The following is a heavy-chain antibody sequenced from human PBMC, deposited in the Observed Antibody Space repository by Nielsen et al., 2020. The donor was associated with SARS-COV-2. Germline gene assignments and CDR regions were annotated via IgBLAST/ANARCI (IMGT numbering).Heavy chain of an antibody. CDR3: ARAMVRGVTRYYFDY. CDR2: IYYSGST. J-gene: IGHJ4*02. D-gene: IGHD3-10*01. V-gene: IGHV4-31*02. Sequence: WIRQPPGKGLEWIGYIYYSGSTYYNPSLKSRVTISVDTSKNQFSLKLSSVTAADTAVYYCARAMVRGVTRYYFDYWGQGTLVTVSS.